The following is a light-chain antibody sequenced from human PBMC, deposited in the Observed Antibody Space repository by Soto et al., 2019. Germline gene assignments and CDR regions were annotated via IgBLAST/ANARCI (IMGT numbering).Light chain of an antibody. V-gene: IGKV1-39*01. Sequence: DVQMTQSPSSLSASVGDRVTITCRASQRVNNYLNWYQQKPGEAPKLLISAASSLQIGVPSRFGGRGSGTDFTPAISGLQPEDFAIYYCHQSYITPWTFGQGTKVEIK. CDR1: QRVNNY. CDR2: AAS. CDR3: HQSYITPWT. J-gene: IGKJ1*01.